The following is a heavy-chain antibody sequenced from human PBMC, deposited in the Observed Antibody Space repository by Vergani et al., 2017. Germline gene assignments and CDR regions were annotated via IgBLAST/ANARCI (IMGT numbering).Heavy chain of an antibody. CDR2: IYYSGST. Sequence: QLQLQESGPGLVKPSETLSLTCTVSGGSISSSSYYWGWIRQPPGRGLEWIGTIYYSGSTYYNPSLKSRGTISVDTSKNQFSLKLSSVTAADTAVYYCGXHRGTIFGVVIIADPFDYWGQGTLVTVSS. J-gene: IGHJ4*02. CDR3: GXHRGTIFGVVIIADPFDY. V-gene: IGHV4-39*01. CDR1: GGSISSSSYY. D-gene: IGHD3-3*01.